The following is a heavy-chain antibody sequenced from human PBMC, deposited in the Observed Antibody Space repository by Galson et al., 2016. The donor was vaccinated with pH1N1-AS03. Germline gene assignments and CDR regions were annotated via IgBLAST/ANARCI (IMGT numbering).Heavy chain of an antibody. CDR3: ARDRYFGNIGRFYESEY. CDR1: GGTFGSYG. V-gene: IGHV1-69*13. D-gene: IGHD2/OR15-2a*01. CDR2: IIPPSGTT. Sequence: SVKVSCKASGGTFGSYGISWVRQAPGQGLEWMGGIIPPSGTTKYGQRFQGRVTITADESTNTVYMELNSLTNEDTAVYYCARDRYFGNIGRFYESEYWGQGTLVTVSS. J-gene: IGHJ4*02.